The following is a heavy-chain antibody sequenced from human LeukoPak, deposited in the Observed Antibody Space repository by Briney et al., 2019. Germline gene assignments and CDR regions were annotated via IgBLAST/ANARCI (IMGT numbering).Heavy chain of an antibody. V-gene: IGHV1-69*04. CDR3: WGGIYYGRGSPTGRYYYPAMDV. CDR1: GGTFSTYA. D-gene: IGHD3-10*01. CDR2: IIPILGIA. J-gene: IGHJ6*02. Sequence: SVKVSCKASGGTFSTYAISWVRQAPGQGLEWMGRIIPILGIANYAQTFQGRVTITADKSTSTTYMELTSLRSEDTAVYYCWGGIYYGRGSPTGRYYYPAMDVWGQGTTATVS.